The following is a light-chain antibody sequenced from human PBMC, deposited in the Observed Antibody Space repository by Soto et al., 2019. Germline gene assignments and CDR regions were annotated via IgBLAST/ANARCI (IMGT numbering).Light chain of an antibody. CDR3: QQYNNWPPT. CDR1: QSVSSN. CDR2: GAS. Sequence: DIVMTQSPATLSVPPGERATLSCRASQSVSSNLAWYQQKPGQAPRLLIYGASTRATGIPARFSGSGSGTEFTLTISSLQSEDFAVYYCQQYNNWPPTFGQGTKVDIK. J-gene: IGKJ1*01. V-gene: IGKV3-15*01.